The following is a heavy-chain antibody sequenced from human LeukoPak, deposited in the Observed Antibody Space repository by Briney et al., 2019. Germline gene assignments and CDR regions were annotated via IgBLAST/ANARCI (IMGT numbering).Heavy chain of an antibody. D-gene: IGHD1-26*01. CDR2: IKQDGSEK. Sequence: GGSLRLSCAASGFTFSSYWMSWVRQAPGKGLEWVANIKQDGSEKYYVDSVKGRFTISRDNAKNSLYLQMNSLRAEDTAVYYCARVGTYHYYYYMDVWGKGATVTVSS. V-gene: IGHV3-7*01. J-gene: IGHJ6*03. CDR3: ARVGTYHYYYYMDV. CDR1: GFTFSSYW.